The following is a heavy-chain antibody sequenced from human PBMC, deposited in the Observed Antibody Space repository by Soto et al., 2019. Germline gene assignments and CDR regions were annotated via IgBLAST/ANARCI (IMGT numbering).Heavy chain of an antibody. Sequence: PGGSLRLSCAASGFTFSSYGMHWVRQAPGKGLEWVAVIWYDGSNKYYADSVKGRFTISRDNSKNTLYLQMNSLRAEDTAVYYCVRVGLLGYCSGGSCSYNWFDPWGQGTLVTVSS. CDR2: IWYDGSNK. CDR3: VRVGLLGYCSGGSCSYNWFDP. D-gene: IGHD2-15*01. J-gene: IGHJ5*02. CDR1: GFTFSSYG. V-gene: IGHV3-33*01.